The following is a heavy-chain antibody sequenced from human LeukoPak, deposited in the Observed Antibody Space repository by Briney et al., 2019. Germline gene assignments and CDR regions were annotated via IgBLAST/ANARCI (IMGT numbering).Heavy chain of an antibody. CDR3: AKDMRMASFDY. Sequence: RSGGSLRLSCAASGFTFSIYGMNWVRQSPGKGLEWVSGIGGSGDRTYYADSVKGRFSISGDNSKNTLYLQINSLRVEDTAAYYCAKDMRMASFDYWGQGTLVTVSS. CDR2: IGGSGDRT. D-gene: IGHD5-24*01. CDR1: GFTFSIYG. J-gene: IGHJ4*02. V-gene: IGHV3-23*01.